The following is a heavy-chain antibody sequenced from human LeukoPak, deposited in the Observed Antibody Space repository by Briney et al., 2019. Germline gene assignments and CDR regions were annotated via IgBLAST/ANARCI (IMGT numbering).Heavy chain of an antibody. CDR1: GYTLTELS. J-gene: IGHJ4*02. Sequence: ASVKVSCKVSGYTLTELSMHWVRQAPGKGLEWMGGFDPEDGETIYAQKFQGRVTVTEDTSTDTAYMELSSLRSEDTAVYYCATERAGIVGASYFDYWGQGTLVTVSS. V-gene: IGHV1-24*01. D-gene: IGHD1-26*01. CDR2: FDPEDGET. CDR3: ATERAGIVGASYFDY.